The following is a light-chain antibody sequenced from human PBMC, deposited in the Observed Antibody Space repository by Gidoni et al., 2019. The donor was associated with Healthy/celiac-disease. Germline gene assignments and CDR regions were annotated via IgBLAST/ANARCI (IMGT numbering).Light chain of an antibody. CDR3: QQYNNWPYT. J-gene: IGKJ2*01. CDR1: QSVSSN. V-gene: IGKV3-15*01. CDR2: GAS. Sequence: EIVMTQSPATLSVSPGERATLSCRASQSVSSNLAWYQQKPGQAPRLLLHGASTRATGIPARFSGSGSGTEFTLTISSLQSEDFAVYDCQQYNNWPYTFGQGTKLEIK.